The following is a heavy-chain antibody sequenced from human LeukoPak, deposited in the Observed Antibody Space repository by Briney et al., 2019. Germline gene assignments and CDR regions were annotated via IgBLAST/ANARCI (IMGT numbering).Heavy chain of an antibody. D-gene: IGHD2-21*02. CDR2: ISPTSAYI. CDR1: GFTLSGHS. Sequence: GGSLRLSCAATGFTLSGHSMNWVRQAPGKGLDWVSSISPTSAYIYYQDSVKGRFTISRDDAKNSLYLQMNSLRAEDTAVYYCARVVQTVSPYYYYGMDVWGQGTTVTVSS. V-gene: IGHV3-21*01. CDR3: ARVVQTVSPYYYYGMDV. J-gene: IGHJ6*02.